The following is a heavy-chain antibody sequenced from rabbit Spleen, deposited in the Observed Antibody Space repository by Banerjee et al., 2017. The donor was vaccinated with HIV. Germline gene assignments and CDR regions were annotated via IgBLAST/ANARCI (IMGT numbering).Heavy chain of an antibody. V-gene: IGHV1S45*01. D-gene: IGHD8-1*01. CDR3: ARDTGSSFSSYGMDL. CDR2: IGISSGHT. CDR1: GFTLSSSYW. Sequence: QEQLEESGGDLVKPEGSLTLTCTASGFTLSSSYWICWVRQAPGKGLEWIACIGISSGHTYYASWAKGRFTISKTSSTTVTLQMTSLTAADTATYFCARDTGSSFSSYGMDLWGPGTLVTVS. J-gene: IGHJ6*01.